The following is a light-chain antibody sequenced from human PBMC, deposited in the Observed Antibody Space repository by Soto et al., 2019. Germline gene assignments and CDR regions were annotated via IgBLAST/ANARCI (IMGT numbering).Light chain of an antibody. Sequence: EIALTQYPGTLSLSPGGRATLSCRASQSVSSSHLSWYQQKPGQAPRLRIYGASSNYGAYNRATGIPDRFSGSGSGTDFTLTISRLQPEDCAVYYCQYYGSSRWTFGQGTKVEIK. V-gene: IGKV3-20*01. CDR2: GAS. J-gene: IGKJ1*01. CDR3: QYYGSSRWT. CDR1: QSVSSSH.